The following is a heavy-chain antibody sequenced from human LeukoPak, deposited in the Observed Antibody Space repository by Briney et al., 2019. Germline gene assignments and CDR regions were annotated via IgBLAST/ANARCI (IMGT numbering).Heavy chain of an antibody. CDR2: IRYDGSEK. D-gene: IGHD1-14*01. V-gene: IGHV3-30*02. CDR1: GFTFSSYG. J-gene: IGHJ4*02. CDR3: TRDPYRDAPDYFDY. Sequence: GGSLRLSCAASGFTFSSYGMHWVRQAPGKGLEWVAFIRYDGSEKYYANSVKGRFTISRDSSRNTLYLQMNSLRPEDTAVYYCTRDPYRDAPDYFDYWGQGTLVTVSS.